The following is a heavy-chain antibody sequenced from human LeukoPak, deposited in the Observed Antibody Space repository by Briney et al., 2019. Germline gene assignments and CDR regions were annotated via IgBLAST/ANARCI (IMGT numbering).Heavy chain of an antibody. V-gene: IGHV3-11*05. CDR3: ARVEYSTSLTPFDY. CDR2: ISSTGSDI. CDR1: GGSISSGGYY. D-gene: IGHD2-2*01. Sequence: LSLTCTVSGGSISSGGYYWSWIRQPPGKGLEWVSSISSTGSDINYADSVKGRFTISRDNAKNSLYLQMNSLRVEDTAIYYCARVEYSTSLTPFDYWGQGALVFVSS. J-gene: IGHJ4*02.